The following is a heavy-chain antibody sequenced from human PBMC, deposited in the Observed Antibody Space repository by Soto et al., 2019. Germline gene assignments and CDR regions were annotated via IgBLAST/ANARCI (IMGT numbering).Heavy chain of an antibody. CDR1: GFTFSSYG. CDR2: ISYDGSNK. J-gene: IGHJ6*02. Sequence: QVQLVESGGGVVQPGRSLRLSCAASGFTFSSYGMHWVRQAPGKGLEWVAVISYDGSNKYYADSVKGRFTISRDNSKNTLYLLMNSLRAEDTAVYYCAKYLIVRYYYYGMDVWGQGPTVTVSS. CDR3: AKYLIVRYYYYGMDV. D-gene: IGHD3-10*01. V-gene: IGHV3-30*18.